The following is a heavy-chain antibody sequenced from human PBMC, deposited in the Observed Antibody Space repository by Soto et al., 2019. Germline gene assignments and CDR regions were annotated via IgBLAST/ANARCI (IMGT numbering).Heavy chain of an antibody. V-gene: IGHV3-11*01. Sequence: GESLKISCAASGFTFSDYYIHWIRRAPGKGLEWISYISGNGEIIQYAASARGRFTISRDNAENSVYLEMDSLRAEDTALYYCARDLHADFRTDFDYWGRGTLVTVSS. D-gene: IGHD4-17*01. J-gene: IGHJ4*02. CDR3: ARDLHADFRTDFDY. CDR2: ISGNGEII. CDR1: GFTFSDYY.